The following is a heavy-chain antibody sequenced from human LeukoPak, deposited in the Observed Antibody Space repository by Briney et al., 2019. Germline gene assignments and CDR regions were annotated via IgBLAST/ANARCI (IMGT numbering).Heavy chain of an antibody. CDR2: IKQDGSEK. Sequence: GGSLRLSCAASGFTFSSYWMSWVRQTPGKGLEWVANIKQDGSEKYYVDSVKGRFTISRDNAKNSLYLQMNSLRAEDTAVFYCAREDSGSYWYFDLWGRGTLVTVSS. CDR1: GFTFSSYW. D-gene: IGHD1-26*01. V-gene: IGHV3-7*01. CDR3: AREDSGSYWYFDL. J-gene: IGHJ2*01.